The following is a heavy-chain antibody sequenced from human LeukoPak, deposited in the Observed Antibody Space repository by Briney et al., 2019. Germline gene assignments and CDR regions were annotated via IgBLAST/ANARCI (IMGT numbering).Heavy chain of an antibody. CDR2: ISGSGGST. V-gene: IGHV3-23*01. CDR3: AKDGMATISYYFDY. J-gene: IGHJ4*02. Sequence: GGSLRLSCAASGFTFSSYAMSWVRQAPGEGLEWVSAISGSGGSTYYADSVKGRFTISRDNSKNTLYLQMNSLRAEDTAVYYCAKDGMATISYYFDYWGQGTLVTVSS. D-gene: IGHD5-24*01. CDR1: GFTFSSYA.